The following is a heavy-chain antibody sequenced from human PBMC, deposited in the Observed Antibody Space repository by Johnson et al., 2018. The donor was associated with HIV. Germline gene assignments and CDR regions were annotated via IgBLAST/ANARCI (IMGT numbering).Heavy chain of an antibody. Sequence: VQLVESGGGLVQPGRSLRLSCTASGFTFGDYAMSWFRQAPGKGLEWVGFIRSKTYGGTTEYAASVKDRFTISRDDSKSIAYLQMNSLRAEDTAVYYCAKDMRQWELLDAFDIWGQGTMVTVSS. CDR1: GFTFGDYA. CDR3: AKDMRQWELLDAFDI. V-gene: IGHV3-49*03. D-gene: IGHD1-26*01. CDR2: IRSKTYGGTT. J-gene: IGHJ3*02.